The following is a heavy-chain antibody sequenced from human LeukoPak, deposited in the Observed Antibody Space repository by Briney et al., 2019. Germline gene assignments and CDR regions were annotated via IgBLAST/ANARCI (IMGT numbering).Heavy chain of an antibody. Sequence: PGGSLRLSCVASGYPFSSYSMNWIRQAPGKGLEWVSYISVSGGVRSYADSVKGRFTISRDDARNSLYLQMNSLKDEDTAVYYCATAAGPQSYYVRGFLDFDYWGQGTLVTVSS. CDR3: ATAAGPQSYYVRGFLDFDY. CDR1: GYPFSSYS. J-gene: IGHJ4*02. CDR2: ISVSGGVR. V-gene: IGHV3-48*02. D-gene: IGHD3-10*02.